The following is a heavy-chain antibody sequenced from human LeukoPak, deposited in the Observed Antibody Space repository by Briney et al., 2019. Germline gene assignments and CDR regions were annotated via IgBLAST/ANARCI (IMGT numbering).Heavy chain of an antibody. D-gene: IGHD2-21*01. CDR2: IYTSGST. V-gene: IGHV4-61*02. CDR1: GGSISSGSYY. Sequence: PSETLSLTCTVSGGSISSGSYYWSWIRQPAGKGLEWIGRIYTSGSTNYNPSLKSRVTISVDTSKNQFSLKLSSVTAADTAVYYCARSGFGGDSYYFDYWGQGTLVTVSS. J-gene: IGHJ4*02. CDR3: ARSGFGGDSYYFDY.